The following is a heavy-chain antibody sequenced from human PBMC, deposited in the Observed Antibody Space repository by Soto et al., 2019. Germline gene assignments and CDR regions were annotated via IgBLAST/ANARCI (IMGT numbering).Heavy chain of an antibody. CDR3: ARHVSWQWLVRGWFDP. V-gene: IGHV4-59*08. J-gene: IGHJ5*02. D-gene: IGHD6-19*01. Sequence: QVQLQESGPGLVKPSETLSLTCTVSGGSISSYYWSWIRQPPGKGLEWIGYIYYSGSTNYNPSLKSRVTISVDTSKNQFSLKLSSVTAADTAVYYCARHVSWQWLVRGWFDPWGQGTLVTVSS. CDR1: GGSISSYY. CDR2: IYYSGST.